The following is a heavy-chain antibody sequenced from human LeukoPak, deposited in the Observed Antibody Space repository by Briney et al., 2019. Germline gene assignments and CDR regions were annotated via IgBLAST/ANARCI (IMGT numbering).Heavy chain of an antibody. J-gene: IGHJ1*01. CDR3: ARAQDYYDIKACYQH. CDR2: IYYTGNT. V-gene: IGHV4-59*12. CDR1: GGSISNYY. Sequence: PSETLSLTCTVSGGSISNYYWNWIRQPPGKGLEWIGYIYYTGNTNYNPSLKSRVTISVDTSKNQFSLKLSSVTAADTAVYYCARAQDYYDIKACYQHWGQGTLVTVSS. D-gene: IGHD3-22*01.